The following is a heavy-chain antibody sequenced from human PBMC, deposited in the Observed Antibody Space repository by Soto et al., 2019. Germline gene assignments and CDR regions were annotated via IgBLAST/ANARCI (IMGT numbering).Heavy chain of an antibody. J-gene: IGHJ2*01. V-gene: IGHV5-51*01. D-gene: IGHD3-3*01. CDR1: GYSFTSYW. Sequence: PGESLKISCKGSGYSFTSYWIGWVRQMPGKGLEWMGIIYPGDSDTRYSPSFQGQVTISADKSISTAYLQWSSLKASDTAMYYCARQHYDFWSGSDIGSSYFDFWGRGTQVTVSS. CDR2: IYPGDSDT. CDR3: ARQHYDFWSGSDIGSSYFDF.